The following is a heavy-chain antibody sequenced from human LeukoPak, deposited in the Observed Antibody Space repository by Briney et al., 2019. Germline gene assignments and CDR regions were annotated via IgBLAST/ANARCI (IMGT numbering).Heavy chain of an antibody. D-gene: IGHD6-19*01. V-gene: IGHV3-21*01. CDR1: GFTFSSYS. CDR2: ISSSSSYI. J-gene: IGHJ3*02. CDR3: ARDQGSGWYRRDAFDI. Sequence: GGSLRLSCAASGFTFSSYSMNWVRQAPGKGLEWVSSISSSSSYIYYADSVKGRFTISRDNAKNSLYLQMNSLRAEDTAVYYCARDQGSGWYRRDAFDIWGQGTMVTVSS.